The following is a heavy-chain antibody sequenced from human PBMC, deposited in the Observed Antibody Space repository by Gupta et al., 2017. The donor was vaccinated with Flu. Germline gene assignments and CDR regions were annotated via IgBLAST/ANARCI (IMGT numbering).Heavy chain of an antibody. CDR1: GGSISDSSY. D-gene: IGHD3-9*01. CDR2: FYNSGRT. CDR3: VIFPGH. J-gene: IGHJ4*02. Sequence: TCTFSGGSISDSSYRGWIRQPPGKGLEWIGSFYNSGRTYYNPSLKSRLTISVDTSKNQFSLKLSSVTAADTAVYYCVIFPGHWGLGTLVTVS. V-gene: IGHV4-39*01.